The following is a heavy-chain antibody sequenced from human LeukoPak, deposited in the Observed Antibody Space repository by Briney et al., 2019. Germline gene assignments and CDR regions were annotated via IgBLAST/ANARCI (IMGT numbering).Heavy chain of an antibody. D-gene: IGHD6-13*01. CDR1: AGSISSTY. Sequence: PSETLSLTCTVSAGSISSTYWSWIRQPAGKGLEWIGRIYTSGSTNYNPSLKSRVTMSVDTSKNQFSLKLSSVAAADTAVYYCASLRAAGTIDHWGQGTLVTVSS. CDR2: IYTSGST. V-gene: IGHV4-4*07. J-gene: IGHJ4*02. CDR3: ASLRAAGTIDH.